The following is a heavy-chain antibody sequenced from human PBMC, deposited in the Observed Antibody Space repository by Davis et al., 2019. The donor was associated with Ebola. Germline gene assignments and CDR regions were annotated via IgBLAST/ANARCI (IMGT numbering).Heavy chain of an antibody. Sequence: SETLSLTCTVSGGSISSSYWSWIRQPPGKGLEWIGYIYFSGNIDYNPSLKSRASISVDTSQNQLSLKLNSVTAADTAVYYCARWNYHVLWGGWFDPWGQGTLVTVSS. CDR1: GGSISSSY. V-gene: IGHV4-59*01. CDR3: ARWNYHVLWGGWFDP. D-gene: IGHD3-9*01. J-gene: IGHJ5*02. CDR2: IYFSGNI.